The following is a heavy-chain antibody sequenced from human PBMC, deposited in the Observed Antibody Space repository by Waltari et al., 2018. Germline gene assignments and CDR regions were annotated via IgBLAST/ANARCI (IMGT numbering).Heavy chain of an antibody. V-gene: IGHV1-24*01. D-gene: IGHD2-15*01. Sequence: QVQLVQSGAEVKKPGASAKVSCKVSGYTLTELSMPWVRQAPGKGLEWMGGFDPEDGETIYAQKFQGRVTMTEDTSTDTAYMELSSLRSEDTAVYYCATVGVVAALGDNYFDYWGQGTLVTVSS. CDR3: ATVGVVAALGDNYFDY. J-gene: IGHJ4*02. CDR2: FDPEDGET. CDR1: GYTLTELS.